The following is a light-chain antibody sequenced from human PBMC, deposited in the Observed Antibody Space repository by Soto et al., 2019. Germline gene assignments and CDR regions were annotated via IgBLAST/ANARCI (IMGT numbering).Light chain of an antibody. V-gene: IGKV1-5*01. Sequence: DIQMTQSPSTLSASVGDRVTITCRASQSVSRWLAWYQQKPGKAPKLLISDASKLESGVPSRFSGSGSGTEFTLTISSLKNEDFETYYCQQYNAYYTFGQGTKVDIK. CDR1: QSVSRW. CDR3: QQYNAYYT. CDR2: DAS. J-gene: IGKJ2*01.